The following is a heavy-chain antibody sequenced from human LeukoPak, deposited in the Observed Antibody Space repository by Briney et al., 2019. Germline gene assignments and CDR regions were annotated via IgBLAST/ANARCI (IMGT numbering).Heavy chain of an antibody. V-gene: IGHV3-23*01. J-gene: IGHJ4*02. CDR2: ISGSACGT. CDR1: GFTLSSYM. CDR3: TKDPLDY. Sequence: GESLRLSCVASGFTLSSYMMSWVRQAPGKGLEWVSCISGSACGTFYSDSVRGRFTISRGSPKNRLYLQMNSLRVEDTAVYYCTKDPLDYWGQGTLVTVSS.